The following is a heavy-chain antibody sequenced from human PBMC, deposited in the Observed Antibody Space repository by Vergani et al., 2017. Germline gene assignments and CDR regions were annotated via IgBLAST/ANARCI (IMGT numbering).Heavy chain of an antibody. Sequence: EVQLVESGGGLVKPGGSLRLSCAASGFTFSSYSMNWVRQAPGKGLEWVSGISWNSGSIGYADSVKGRFTISRDNAKNSLFLQMNSLRAEDTALYYCAKDKGSMVRDGMDVWGQGTTVTVSS. D-gene: IGHD3-10*01. CDR1: GFTFSSYS. CDR3: AKDKGSMVRDGMDV. CDR2: ISWNSGSI. V-gene: IGHV3-9*01. J-gene: IGHJ6*02.